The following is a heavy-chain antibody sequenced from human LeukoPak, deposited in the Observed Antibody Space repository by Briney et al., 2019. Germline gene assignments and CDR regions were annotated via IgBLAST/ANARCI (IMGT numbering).Heavy chain of an antibody. V-gene: IGHV3-48*01. Sequence: GGSLRLSCAASGFTFSSYEMNWVRQAPGKGLEWVSYISSSSSTIYCADSVKGRFTISRDNAKNSLYLQMNSLRAEDTAVYYCARDDYDFWSGYPVGISVDYWGQGTLVTVSS. CDR2: ISSSSSTI. J-gene: IGHJ4*02. D-gene: IGHD3-3*01. CDR1: GFTFSSYE. CDR3: ARDDYDFWSGYPVGISVDY.